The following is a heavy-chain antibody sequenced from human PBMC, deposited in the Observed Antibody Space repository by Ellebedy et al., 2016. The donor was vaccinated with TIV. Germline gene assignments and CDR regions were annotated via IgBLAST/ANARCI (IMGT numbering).Heavy chain of an antibody. V-gene: IGHV3-15*01. D-gene: IGHD2-2*01. CDR1: GFTFNNAW. Sequence: GESLKISCAASGFTFNNAWMSWVRQAPGKGLEWVGRIKSKTDGGTIDYAAPVKGRFTISRDDSKNTLYLQMNSLKTEDTAVYYCAASEYQLSLRYWGQGTLVTVSS. J-gene: IGHJ4*02. CDR3: AASEYQLSLRY. CDR2: IKSKTDGGTI.